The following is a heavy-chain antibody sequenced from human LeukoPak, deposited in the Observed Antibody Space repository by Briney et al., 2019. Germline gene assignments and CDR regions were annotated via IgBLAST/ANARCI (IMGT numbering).Heavy chain of an antibody. D-gene: IGHD3-22*01. V-gene: IGHV3-49*04. J-gene: IGHJ5*02. CDR1: GFTFGDYA. CDR3: TRAGPHYYDSSGYYNNWFDP. Sequence: GGSLRLSCTASGFTFGDYAMSWVRQAPGKGLEWVGFIRSKAYGGTTEYAASVKGRFTISRDDSKSIAYLQMNSLKTEDTAVYYCTRAGPHYYDSSGYYNNWFDPWGQGTLVTVSS. CDR2: IRSKAYGGTT.